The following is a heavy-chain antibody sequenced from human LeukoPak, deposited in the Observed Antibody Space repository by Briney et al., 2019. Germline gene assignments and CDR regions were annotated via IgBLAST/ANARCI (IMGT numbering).Heavy chain of an antibody. CDR1: GFTFSSYG. V-gene: IGHV3-30*02. CDR3: AKDGSGLIPSGTGFDY. Sequence: GGSLRLSCAASGFTFSSYGMHWVRQAPGKGLEWVAFIRYDGSNKYYADSVKGRFTISRDNSKNTLYLQMNSLRAEDTAVYYCAKDGSGLIPSGTGFDYWGQGILVTVSS. CDR2: IRYDGSNK. D-gene: IGHD3-16*01. J-gene: IGHJ4*02.